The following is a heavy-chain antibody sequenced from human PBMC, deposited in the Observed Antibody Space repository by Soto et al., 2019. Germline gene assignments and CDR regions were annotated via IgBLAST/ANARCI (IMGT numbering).Heavy chain of an antibody. Sequence: QVQRVQYGAEEKKPGASVKVSCKASGYTFTNYAMHWVRQAPGQRLEWMGWINAGNGNTKYSQKFQGRVTITRDTSASTAYMELSSLRSEDTAVYYCARVSGYYFLDYWGQGTLVTVSS. CDR3: ARVSGYYFLDY. CDR2: INAGNGNT. V-gene: IGHV1-3*05. D-gene: IGHD5-12*01. CDR1: GYTFTNYA. J-gene: IGHJ4*02.